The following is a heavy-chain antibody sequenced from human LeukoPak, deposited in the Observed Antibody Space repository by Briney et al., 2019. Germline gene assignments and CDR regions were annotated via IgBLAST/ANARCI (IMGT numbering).Heavy chain of an antibody. V-gene: IGHV4-4*09. J-gene: IGHJ3*02. CDR3: ARYSSSSLGAFDI. D-gene: IGHD6-6*01. CDR2: IYTSGST. Sequence: PSETLSLTCTVSGGSISSYYWSWIRQPPGKGLEWIGYIYTSGSTNYSPSLKSRVTISVDTSKNQFSLKLSCVTSEDTAVYYCARYSSSSLGAFDIWGQGTMVTVSS. CDR1: GGSISSYY.